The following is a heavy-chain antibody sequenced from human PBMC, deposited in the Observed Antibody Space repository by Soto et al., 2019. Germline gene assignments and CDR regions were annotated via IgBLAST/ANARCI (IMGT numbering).Heavy chain of an antibody. D-gene: IGHD2-2*01. J-gene: IGHJ6*02. V-gene: IGHV4-31*03. CDR3: ARRMSISTSPYYYGMDV. Sequence: SETLSLTCTVSGGSISSGGYYWSWIRQHPGKGLEWIGYIYYSGSTYYNPSLKSRVTISVDTSKNQFSLKLSSVTAADTAMYYCARRMSISTSPYYYGMDVWGQGTTVTVSS. CDR2: IYYSGST. CDR1: GGSISSGGYY.